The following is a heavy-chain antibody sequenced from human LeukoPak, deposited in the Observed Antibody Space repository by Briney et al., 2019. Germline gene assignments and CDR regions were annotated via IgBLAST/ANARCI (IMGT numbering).Heavy chain of an antibody. Sequence: SETLSLTCTVSGGSISSYYWSWIRQPPGKGLEWIGYIYYSGSTNYNPSLKSRVTISVDTSKNQFSLKLSSVTAADTAVYYCARALGDTAMVTQYYFDYWGQGTLVTVSS. V-gene: IGHV4-59*01. J-gene: IGHJ4*02. D-gene: IGHD5-18*01. CDR1: GGSISSYY. CDR2: IYYSGST. CDR3: ARALGDTAMVTQYYFDY.